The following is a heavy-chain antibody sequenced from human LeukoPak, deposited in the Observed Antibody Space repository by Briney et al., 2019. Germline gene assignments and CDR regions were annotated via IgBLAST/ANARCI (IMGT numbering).Heavy chain of an antibody. CDR3: ARDVGGTAMFPFDY. Sequence: GGSLRLSCAASGFTFSGYSLTWVRQAPGKGLEWVSSISNTGSYTYYLDSVKGRFTISRDNAKNSTFLQMDSLRAEDTAVYYCARDVGGTAMFPFDYWGQGTLVTVSS. CDR2: ISNTGSYT. V-gene: IGHV3-21*01. D-gene: IGHD5-18*01. CDR1: GFTFSGYS. J-gene: IGHJ4*02.